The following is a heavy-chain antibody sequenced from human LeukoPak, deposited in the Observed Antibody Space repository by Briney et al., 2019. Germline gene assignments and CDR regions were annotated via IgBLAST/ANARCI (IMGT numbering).Heavy chain of an antibody. V-gene: IGHV4-59*01. CDR1: GGSISSYY. Sequence: SETLSLTCTVFGGSISSYYWSWIRQPPGKGLEWIGYIYYSGSTNYNPSLKSRVTISVDTSKNQFSLKLSSVTAADTAVYYCARGGAHYYPYYFDYWGQGTLVTVSS. CDR2: IYYSGST. CDR3: ARGGAHYYPYYFDY. J-gene: IGHJ4*02. D-gene: IGHD3-22*01.